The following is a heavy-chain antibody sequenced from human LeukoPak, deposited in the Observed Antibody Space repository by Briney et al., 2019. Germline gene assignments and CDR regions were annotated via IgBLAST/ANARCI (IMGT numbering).Heavy chain of an antibody. Sequence: PSETLSLTCTVSGGSTSSGGYYWSWIRQPPGKGLEWIGYIYHSGSTYYNPSLKSRVTISVDRSKNQFSLKLSSVTAADTAVYYCARDPTTRDQGGWGQGTLVTVSS. CDR1: GGSTSSGGYY. D-gene: IGHD4-11*01. CDR2: IYHSGST. V-gene: IGHV4-30-2*01. CDR3: ARDPTTRDQGG. J-gene: IGHJ4*02.